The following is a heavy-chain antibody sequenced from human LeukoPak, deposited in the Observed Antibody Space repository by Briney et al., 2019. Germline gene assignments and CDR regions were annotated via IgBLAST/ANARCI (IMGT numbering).Heavy chain of an antibody. CDR1: GGSISSSSYY. D-gene: IGHD1-26*01. CDR3: ARLGSSDAFDI. Sequence: SETLSLTCTVSGGSISSSSYYWGWIRQPPGKGLEWIGSFYYSGNTYYNPSLKSRVTISVDTSENQFSLKLSSVTAADTAVYYCARLGSSDAFDIWGRGTMVTVSS. J-gene: IGHJ3*02. CDR2: FYYSGNT. V-gene: IGHV4-39*01.